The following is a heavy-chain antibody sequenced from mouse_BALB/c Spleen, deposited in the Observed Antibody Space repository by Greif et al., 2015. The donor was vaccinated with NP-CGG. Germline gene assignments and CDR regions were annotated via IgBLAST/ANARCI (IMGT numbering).Heavy chain of an antibody. CDR2: IDTSDSYT. J-gene: IGHJ2*01. CDR1: GYTFTDYW. CDR3: ARRSYGNYVDY. Sequence: QVQLKQSGAELVMPGASVKMSCKASGYTFTDYWMHWVKQRPGQGLEWIGAIDTSDSYTSYNQKFKGKATLTVDESSSTAYMQLSSLTSEDSAVYYCARRSYGNYVDYWGQGTTLTVSS. V-gene: IGHV1-69*01. D-gene: IGHD2-1*01.